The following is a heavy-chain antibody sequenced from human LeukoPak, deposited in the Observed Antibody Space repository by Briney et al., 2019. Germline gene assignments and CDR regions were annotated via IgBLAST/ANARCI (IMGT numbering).Heavy chain of an antibody. CDR3: ASAPSHSSSCYYYYYMDV. V-gene: IGHV4-59*01. Sequence: PSETLSLTCKGPGGSISSYYWSWIRQPPGKGLEWIGYIYYSGSTNYNPSLKSRVTISVDTSKNQFSLKLSSVTAADTAVYYCASAPSHSSSCYYYYYMDVWGKATTVTVSS. CDR2: IYYSGST. J-gene: IGHJ6*03. CDR1: GGSISSYY. D-gene: IGHD6-13*01.